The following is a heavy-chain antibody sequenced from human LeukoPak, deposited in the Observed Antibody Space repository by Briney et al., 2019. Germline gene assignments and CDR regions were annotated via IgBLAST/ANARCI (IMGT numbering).Heavy chain of an antibody. Sequence: GGSLRLSCAASGFTFSSYTMSWVRQAPGKGLEWVSAISGSGGSTYYADSVKGRFTISRDNSKNTPYLQMNSLRAEDTAVYYCARDGSQIAVAGLFDYWGQGTLVTVSS. CDR2: ISGSGGST. J-gene: IGHJ4*02. D-gene: IGHD6-19*01. CDR1: GFTFSSYT. V-gene: IGHV3-23*01. CDR3: ARDGSQIAVAGLFDY.